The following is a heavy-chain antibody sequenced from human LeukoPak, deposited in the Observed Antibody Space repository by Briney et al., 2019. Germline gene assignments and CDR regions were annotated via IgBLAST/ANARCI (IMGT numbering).Heavy chain of an antibody. Sequence: GGSLRLSCTASGFTFGDYVMNWFRQAPGKGLEWVGFIRSIGYGETTEYAASVEGRFTISRDDSKSIAYLQMNSLKTEDTAVYYCTRSGYGSGNYYKDWGQGTLVTVSS. CDR2: IRSIGYGETT. D-gene: IGHD3-10*01. J-gene: IGHJ4*02. CDR3: TRSGYGSGNYYKD. V-gene: IGHV3-49*03. CDR1: GFTFGDYV.